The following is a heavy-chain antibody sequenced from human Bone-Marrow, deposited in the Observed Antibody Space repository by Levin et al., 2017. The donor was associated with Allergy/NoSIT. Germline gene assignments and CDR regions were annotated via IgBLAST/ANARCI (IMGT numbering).Heavy chain of an antibody. CDR1: GGSFISSY. Sequence: SETLSLTCGVYGGSFISSYWSWIRQPPGKGLEWIGEINHSGTTKYNPSLKSRVTISVDTSERQISLRLSSVTAADTAVYYCAGAFASAGTGSLYFYYYGVDVWGQGTTVTVSS. V-gene: IGHV4-34*01. J-gene: IGHJ6*02. CDR3: AGAFASAGTGSLYFYYYGVDV. CDR2: INHSGTT. D-gene: IGHD6-13*01.